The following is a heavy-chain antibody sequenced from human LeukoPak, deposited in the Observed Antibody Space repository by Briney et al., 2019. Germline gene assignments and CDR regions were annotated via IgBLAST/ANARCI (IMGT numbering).Heavy chain of an antibody. D-gene: IGHD5-24*01. J-gene: IGHJ5*02. CDR2: IHPHGIF. CDR3: ARGRDRSKAGDL. CDR1: GGSCDDYY. V-gene: IGHV4-34*01. Sequence: PSETLSLTCAVHGGSCDDYYCSWIRRPPGKGLEWIGEIHPHGIFYYNSSLVSRVTISIDTPKSQFSLRLTSVTAADTAFYYCARGRDRSKAGDLWGQGSLVTVSS.